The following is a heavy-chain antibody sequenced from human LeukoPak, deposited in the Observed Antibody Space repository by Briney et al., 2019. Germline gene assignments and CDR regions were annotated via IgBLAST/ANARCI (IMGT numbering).Heavy chain of an antibody. Sequence: GGSLRLSCAASEFTFSSYWMHWVRQAPGKGLVWVSRIKSDGTSTSYADSVKGRFTVSRDIAKNTLFLQMNSLRAEDTAVYYCAVRYSGSWYLFDYWGQGTLVTVSS. D-gene: IGHD6-13*01. CDR2: IKSDGTST. CDR3: AVRYSGSWYLFDY. CDR1: EFTFSSYW. V-gene: IGHV3-74*01. J-gene: IGHJ4*02.